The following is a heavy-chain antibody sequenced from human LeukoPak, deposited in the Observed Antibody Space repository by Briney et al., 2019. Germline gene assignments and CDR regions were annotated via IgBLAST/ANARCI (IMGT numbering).Heavy chain of an antibody. CDR2: IIPIFGTA. D-gene: IGHD3-22*01. CDR1: GGTFSSYA. Sequence: SVKDSCKASGGTFSSYAISWVRQAPGQGLEWMGGIIPIFGTANYAQKFQGRVTITTDESTSTAYMELSSLRSEDTAVYYCARDHYYDSSGYYYWGQGTLVTVSS. V-gene: IGHV1-69*05. CDR3: ARDHYYDSSGYYY. J-gene: IGHJ4*02.